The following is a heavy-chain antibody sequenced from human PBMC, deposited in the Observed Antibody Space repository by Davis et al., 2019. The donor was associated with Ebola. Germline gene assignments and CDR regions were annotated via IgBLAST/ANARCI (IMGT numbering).Heavy chain of an antibody. CDR2: IYYSGST. J-gene: IGHJ4*02. Sequence: MPSETLSLTCTVSGGSISSSSYYWGWIRQPPGKGLEWIGSIYYSGSTYYNPSLKSRVTISVDTSKNQFSLKLSSVTAADTAVYYCARLGDTFLFDYWGQGTLVTVSS. V-gene: IGHV4-39*01. D-gene: IGHD5-18*01. CDR1: GGSISSSSYY. CDR3: ARLGDTFLFDY.